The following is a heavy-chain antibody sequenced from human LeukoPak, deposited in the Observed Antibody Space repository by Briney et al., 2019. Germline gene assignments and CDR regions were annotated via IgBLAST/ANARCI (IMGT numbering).Heavy chain of an antibody. CDR3: ARDRSGSGYYLNAFDI. J-gene: IGHJ3*02. V-gene: IGHV1-18*01. CDR1: GGTFSSYA. CDR2: ISAYNGNT. Sequence: ASVKVSCKASGGTFSSYAISWVRQAPGQGLEWMGWISAYNGNTNYAQKLQGRVTMTTDTSTSTAYMELRSLRSDDTAVYYCARDRSGSGYYLNAFDIWGQGTMVTVSS. D-gene: IGHD3-22*01.